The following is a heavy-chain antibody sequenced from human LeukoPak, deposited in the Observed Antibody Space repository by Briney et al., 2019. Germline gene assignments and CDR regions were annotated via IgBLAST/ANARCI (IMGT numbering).Heavy chain of an antibody. D-gene: IGHD3-22*01. Sequence: ASVKVSCKASGGTFSSYAISWVRQATGQGLEWMGWMNPNSGNTGYAQKFQGRVTMTRNTSISTAYMELSSLRSEDTAVYYCATETTMRNFDYWGQGTLVTVSS. CDR2: MNPNSGNT. J-gene: IGHJ4*02. CDR3: ATETTMRNFDY. V-gene: IGHV1-8*02. CDR1: GGTFSSYA.